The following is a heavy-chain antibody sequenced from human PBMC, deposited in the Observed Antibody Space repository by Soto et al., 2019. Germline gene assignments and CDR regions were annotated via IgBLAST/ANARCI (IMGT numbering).Heavy chain of an antibody. CDR2: IYYSGST. D-gene: IGHD3-3*01. CDR3: ARDRGTYDFWSGYYPRSNWFDP. V-gene: IGHV4-39*07. J-gene: IGHJ5*02. Sequence: SETLSLTCTVSGGSISSSSYYWGWIRQPPGKGLEWIGSIYYSGSTYYNPSLKSRVTISVDTSKNQFSLKLSSVTAADTAVYYCARDRGTYDFWSGYYPRSNWFDPWGQGTLVTVSS. CDR1: GGSISSSSYY.